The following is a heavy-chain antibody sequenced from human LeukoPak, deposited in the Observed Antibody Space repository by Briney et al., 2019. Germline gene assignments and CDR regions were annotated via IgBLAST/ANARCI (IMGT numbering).Heavy chain of an antibody. D-gene: IGHD4-23*01. CDR1: GGTFSSYA. CDR2: IIPIFGTA. J-gene: IGHJ3*02. V-gene: IGHV1-69*13. Sequence: SVKVSCKASGGTFSSYAISWVRQAPGQGLEWMGGIIPIFGTANYAQKFQGRVTITADESTSTAYMELSRLRSDDTAVYYCASGGNGATDAFDIWGQGTMVTVSS. CDR3: ASGGNGATDAFDI.